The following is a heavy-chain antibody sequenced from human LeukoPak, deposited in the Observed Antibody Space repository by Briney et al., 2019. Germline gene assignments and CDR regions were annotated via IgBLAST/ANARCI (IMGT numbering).Heavy chain of an antibody. V-gene: IGHV3-74*01. CDR3: ARGGYSGYVPFDY. J-gene: IGHJ4*02. D-gene: IGHD5-12*01. CDR1: GFTFSSYW. CDR2: INSDGSST. Sequence: GGSLRLSCAASGFTFSSYWMHWVRQAPGKGLVWVSRINSDGSSTSYADSVKGRFTISRDNAKNTLYLQMNSLRAEDTAVYYYARGGYSGYVPFDYWGQGTLVTVSS.